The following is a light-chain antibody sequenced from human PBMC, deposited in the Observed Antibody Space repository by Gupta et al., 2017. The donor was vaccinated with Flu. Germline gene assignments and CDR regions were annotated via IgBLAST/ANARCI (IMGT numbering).Light chain of an antibody. J-gene: IGLJ2*01. CDR2: GKN. V-gene: IGLV3-19*01. Sequence: SSELTQDPAVSVALGQTVRITCHGDSLRSYYASWYQQKPGQAPVLVIYGKNNRPSGIPDRFSGSSSGNTASLTITGAQAEDEADYYCNSRDSSGNHPVVFGGGTKLTAL. CDR1: SLRSYY. CDR3: NSRDSSGNHPVV.